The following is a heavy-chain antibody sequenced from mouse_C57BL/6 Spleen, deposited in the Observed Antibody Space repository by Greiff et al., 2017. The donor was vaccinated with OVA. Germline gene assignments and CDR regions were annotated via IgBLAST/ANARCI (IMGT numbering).Heavy chain of an antibody. J-gene: IGHJ4*01. Sequence: EVQLQQSGPGLVKPSQSLSLTCSVTGYSITSGYYWNWIRQFPGNKLEWMGYISYDGSNNYNPSLKNRISITRDTSKNQFFLKLNSVTTEDTATYYCARAYYSNHYYAMDYWGQGTSVTVSS. CDR3: ARAYYSNHYYAMDY. CDR2: ISYDGSN. D-gene: IGHD2-5*01. CDR1: GYSITSGYY. V-gene: IGHV3-6*01.